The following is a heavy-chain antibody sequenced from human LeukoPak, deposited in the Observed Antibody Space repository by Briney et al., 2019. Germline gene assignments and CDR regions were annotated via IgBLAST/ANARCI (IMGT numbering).Heavy chain of an antibody. D-gene: IGHD1-26*01. CDR3: AREGGGSYFY. Sequence: GGSLRLSCAASGFTFSSYAMSWVRQAPGKGLEWVSSISSSSSYIYYADSVKGRFTISRDNAKNSLYLQMNSLRAEDTAVYYCAREGGGSYFYWGQGTLVTVSS. J-gene: IGHJ4*02. V-gene: IGHV3-21*01. CDR2: ISSSSSYI. CDR1: GFTFSSYA.